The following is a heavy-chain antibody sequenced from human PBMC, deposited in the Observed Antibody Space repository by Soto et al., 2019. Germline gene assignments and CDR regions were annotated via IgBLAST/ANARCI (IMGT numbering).Heavy chain of an antibody. CDR3: ARFSYSLIRGSIISRFDP. Sequence: PSETLSLTCSVSGGSISSQYCSWIRQPPGKGLEWIGHVYYTGRTNYNPSLKSRITMSIDTSKNQFSMKLRSVTAADTAVYYCARFSYSLIRGSIISRFDPWGQGTLVTVSS. J-gene: IGHJ5*02. CDR1: GGSISSQY. CDR2: VYYTGRT. D-gene: IGHD3-10*01. V-gene: IGHV4-59*08.